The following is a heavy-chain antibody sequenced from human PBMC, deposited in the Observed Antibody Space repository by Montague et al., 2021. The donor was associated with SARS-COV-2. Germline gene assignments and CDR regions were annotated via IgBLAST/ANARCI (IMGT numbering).Heavy chain of an antibody. D-gene: IGHD3-10*01. CDR3: ARVRYYGSGTSFGIDV. CDR1: GGSFSGYY. Sequence: SETLSLTCAVYGGSFSGYYWSWIRQPPGKGLEWIGEISHSGSTNYNQSLKSRVTISVETSKNQFSLKLSSATAAATAVYYCARVRYYGSGTSFGIDVWGQGTPVTVSS. CDR2: ISHSGST. V-gene: IGHV4-34*01. J-gene: IGHJ6*02.